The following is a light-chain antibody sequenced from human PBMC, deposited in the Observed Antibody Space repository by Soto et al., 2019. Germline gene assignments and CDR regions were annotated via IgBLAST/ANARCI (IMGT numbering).Light chain of an antibody. CDR2: SAS. V-gene: IGKV3-20*01. CDR3: QQFGRSPWT. Sequence: EIVLTQSPGTLSLSPGERATLSCRASQSVSSSYVAWYQQKPGQAPRLLIYSASNRAAGVPDRFSGSGSGADFSLTISRLEPEEFAVYYCQQFGRSPWTFGQGTKVDFK. J-gene: IGKJ1*01. CDR1: QSVSSSY.